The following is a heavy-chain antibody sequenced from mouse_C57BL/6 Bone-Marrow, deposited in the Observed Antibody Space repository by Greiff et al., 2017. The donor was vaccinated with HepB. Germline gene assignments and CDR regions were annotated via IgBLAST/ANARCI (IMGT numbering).Heavy chain of an antibody. V-gene: IGHV2-9*01. Sequence: VMLVESGPGLVAPSQSLSITCTVSGFSLTSYGVDWVRQPPGKGLEWLGVIWGGGSTNYNSALMSRLSISKDNSKSQVFLKMNSLQTDDTAMYYCAKRGDYYGSSARAWFAYWGQGTLVTVSA. CDR2: IWGGGST. J-gene: IGHJ3*01. CDR3: AKRGDYYGSSARAWFAY. D-gene: IGHD1-1*01. CDR1: GFSLTSYG.